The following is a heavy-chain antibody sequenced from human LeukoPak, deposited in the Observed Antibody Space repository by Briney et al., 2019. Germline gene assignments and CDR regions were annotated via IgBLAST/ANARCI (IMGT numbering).Heavy chain of an antibody. J-gene: IGHJ5*02. CDR3: ARVYSYGSGSLPWFDP. D-gene: IGHD3-10*01. CDR2: IYYSGST. CDR1: GGSVSSDSYF. V-gene: IGHV4-61*01. Sequence: SETLSLTCTVSGGSVSSDSYFWTWIRQPPGKGLEWIGYIYYSGSTNYNPSLKSRVTISVDTSKNQFSLKLTSVTAADTAVYYCARVYSYGSGSLPWFDPWGQGTLVTVSS.